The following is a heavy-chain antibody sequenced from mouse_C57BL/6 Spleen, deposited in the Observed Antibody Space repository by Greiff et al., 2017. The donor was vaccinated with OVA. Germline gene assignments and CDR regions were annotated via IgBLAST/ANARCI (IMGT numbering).Heavy chain of an antibody. Sequence: VQLVESGAELVRPGASVKLSCKASGYTFTDYYINWVKQRPGQGLEWIARIYPGSGNTYYNEKFKGKATLTAEKSSSTAYMQLSSLTSEDSAVYFCARGGSNYEGMAYWGQGTLVTVSA. D-gene: IGHD2-5*01. J-gene: IGHJ3*01. CDR3: ARGGSNYEGMAY. CDR2: IYPGSGNT. V-gene: IGHV1-76*01. CDR1: GYTFTDYY.